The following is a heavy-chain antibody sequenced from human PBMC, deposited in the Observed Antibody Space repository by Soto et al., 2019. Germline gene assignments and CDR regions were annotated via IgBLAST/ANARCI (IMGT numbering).Heavy chain of an antibody. V-gene: IGHV4-59*08. CDR3: ARHGQYAILTGYINCFDP. Sequence: QVQLQESGPGLVKPSETLSLTCTVSGGSISSYYWSWIRQPPGKGLEWIGYIYYSGSTNYNPSLKSRVTIKGDTTKHHFSLNLSSVTAANTAVYYCARHGQYAILTGYINCFDPWGQGTLVTVSS. CDR1: GGSISSYY. J-gene: IGHJ5*02. CDR2: IYYSGST. D-gene: IGHD3-9*01.